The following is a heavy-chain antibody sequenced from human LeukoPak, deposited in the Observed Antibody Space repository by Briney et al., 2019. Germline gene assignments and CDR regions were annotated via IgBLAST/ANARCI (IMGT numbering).Heavy chain of an antibody. CDR2: IYYSGST. CDR1: GGSISSGDYY. CDR3: ARISATGPVSSWYFDL. D-gene: IGHD3-9*01. V-gene: IGHV4-30-4*08. Sequence: PSETLSLTCTVSGGSISSGDYYWSWIRQPPGKGLEWIGYIYYSGSTYYNPSLKGRVTISVDTSKNQFSLKLSSVTAADTAVYYCARISATGPVSSWYFDLWGRGTLVTVSS. J-gene: IGHJ2*01.